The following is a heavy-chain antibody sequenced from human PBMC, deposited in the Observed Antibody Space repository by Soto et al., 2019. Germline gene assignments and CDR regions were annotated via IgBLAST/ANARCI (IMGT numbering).Heavy chain of an antibody. CDR2: IWYDGSNK. J-gene: IGHJ2*01. CDR1: GFTFSSYG. D-gene: IGHD1-20*01. CDR3: ARDVYSDHWYFDL. V-gene: IGHV3-33*01. Sequence: QVQLVESGGGVVQPGRSLRLSCAASGFTFSSYGMHWVRQAPGKGLEWVAVIWYDGSNKYYADSVKGRFTISRDNSKNTLYLQMNSLRAEDTAVYYCARDVYSDHWYFDLWGRGTLVTVSS.